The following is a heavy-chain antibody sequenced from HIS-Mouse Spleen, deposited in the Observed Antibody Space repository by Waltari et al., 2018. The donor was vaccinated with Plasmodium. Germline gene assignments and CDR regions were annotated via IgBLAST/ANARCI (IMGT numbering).Heavy chain of an antibody. CDR1: CVSISSSSYY. J-gene: IGHJ4*02. Sequence: QLQLQESGPGLVKPSETLSLTCTVPCVSISSSSYYWGWILQPPGKGLEWLGSIFDSGSTYYNPSLKSRVTISVDTSKNQFSLKLSSVTAADTAVYYCARLSIAVAGNFDYWGQGTLVTVSS. CDR2: IFDSGST. D-gene: IGHD6-19*01. V-gene: IGHV4-39*01. CDR3: ARLSIAVAGNFDY.